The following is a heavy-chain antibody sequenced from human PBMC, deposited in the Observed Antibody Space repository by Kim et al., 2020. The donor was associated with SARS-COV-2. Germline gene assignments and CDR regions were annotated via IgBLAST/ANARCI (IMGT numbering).Heavy chain of an antibody. D-gene: IGHD6-19*01. J-gene: IGHJ4*02. V-gene: IGHV1-3*01. CDR3: ARDLIRVAVAGLFDY. Sequence: QKFQGRVTITSDTSASTAYMELSSLRSEDTAVYYCARDLIRVAVAGLFDYWGQGTLVTVSS.